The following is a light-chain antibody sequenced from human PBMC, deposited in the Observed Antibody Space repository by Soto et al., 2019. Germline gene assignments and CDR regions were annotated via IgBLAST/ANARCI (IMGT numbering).Light chain of an antibody. Sequence: EIVMTQSPATLSVSPGERVTLSWRARQSVGSNLAWYQQKPGQAPRLLIYGASTRATGIPARFSGSGSETEFTLTISSLQAEDSAVYFCQQYNNWPTWTFGQGTKVDI. CDR1: QSVGSN. V-gene: IGKV3-15*01. CDR3: QQYNNWPTWT. J-gene: IGKJ1*01. CDR2: GAS.